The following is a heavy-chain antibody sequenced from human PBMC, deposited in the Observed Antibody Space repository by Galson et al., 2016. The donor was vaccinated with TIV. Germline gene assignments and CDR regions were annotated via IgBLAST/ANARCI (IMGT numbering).Heavy chain of an antibody. Sequence: SVKVSCKASGYTFTSYSMHWVRQAPGQGLEWMGIINPSGGSTSYAQKFQGRVTVTRDTSTRTVYMEMNSLRSEDTAIYHCVREGMYRTGWYEDYWGQGTLVTVSS. CDR1: GYTFTSYS. V-gene: IGHV1-46*01. CDR3: VREGMYRTGWYEDY. CDR2: INPSGGST. J-gene: IGHJ4*02. D-gene: IGHD6-19*01.